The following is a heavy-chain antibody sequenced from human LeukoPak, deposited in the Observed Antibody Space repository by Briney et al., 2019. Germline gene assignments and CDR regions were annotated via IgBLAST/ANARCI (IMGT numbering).Heavy chain of an antibody. D-gene: IGHD3-22*01. CDR3: ARAGYYQRPVDC. CDR1: GGSMNTISYY. Sequence: SETLSLTCTVSGGSMNTISYYWVWIRQAPEKGLEWIGSIYYSGSTYCNPSLKSRVTISVDTSKNQFSLKLSSVTAADTAVYYCARAGYYQRPVDCWGQGTLVTVSS. J-gene: IGHJ4*02. CDR2: IYYSGST. V-gene: IGHV4-39*07.